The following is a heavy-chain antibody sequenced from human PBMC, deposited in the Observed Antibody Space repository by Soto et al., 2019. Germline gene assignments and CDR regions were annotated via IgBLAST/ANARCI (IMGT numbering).Heavy chain of an antibody. D-gene: IGHD6-13*01. V-gene: IGHV3-23*01. J-gene: IGHJ6*02. CDR1: GFTFTSYA. Sequence: EVHLLESGGGLVQPGGSLRLSCVASGFTFTSYAMTWVRQAPGKGREWVSTISGRGGITYNADSVKCRFTISRDNSNNTPFMQMNRLRAEDTGVYYCAKAFAAAGTPLDGVNAWGQATTVTVSS. CDR2: ISGRGGIT. CDR3: AKAFAAAGTPLDGVNA.